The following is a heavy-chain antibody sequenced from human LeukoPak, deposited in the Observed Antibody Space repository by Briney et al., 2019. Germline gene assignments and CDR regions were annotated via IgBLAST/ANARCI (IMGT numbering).Heavy chain of an antibody. V-gene: IGHV3-43*02. CDR2: ISGDDGST. J-gene: IGHJ4*02. CDR1: GFTFDDYA. D-gene: IGHD1-26*01. CDR3: AKGSGSHVSSFDY. Sequence: GGSLRLSCAASGFTFDDYAIHWVRQAPGKGLEWVSLISGDDGSTYYADSVEGRFTISRDNSKNSLYLQMNSLTTEDTALYYCAKGSGSHVSSFDYWGQGTLVTASS.